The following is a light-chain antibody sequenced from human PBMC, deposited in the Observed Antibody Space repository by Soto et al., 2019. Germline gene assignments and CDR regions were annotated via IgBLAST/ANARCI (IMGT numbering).Light chain of an antibody. V-gene: IGKV3-20*01. CDR2: GAS. CDR3: QHRRLT. Sequence: EIVLTQSPGTLSLSPGERATLSCRASQSVSSSYLAWYQQKPGQAPRLLIYGASSRATGIPDRFSGSGSGTDFTLTISILEPEDCAVYYCQHRRLTFGGGTKVEIK. J-gene: IGKJ4*01. CDR1: QSVSSSY.